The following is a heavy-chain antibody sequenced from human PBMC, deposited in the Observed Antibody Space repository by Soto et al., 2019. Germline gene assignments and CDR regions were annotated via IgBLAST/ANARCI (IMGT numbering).Heavy chain of an antibody. CDR3: ARAGRGYCSGGSCYSGLHGMDV. CDR1: GGSISSSNW. D-gene: IGHD2-15*01. V-gene: IGHV4-4*02. CDR2: IYHSGST. Sequence: QVQLQESGPGLVKPSGTLSLTCAVSGGSISSSNWWSWVRQPPGKGREWIGEIYHSGSTHYNPSLKSRVTISVDKSKNQFSLKLSSVAAADTAVYYCARAGRGYCSGGSCYSGLHGMDVWGQGTTVTVSS. J-gene: IGHJ6*02.